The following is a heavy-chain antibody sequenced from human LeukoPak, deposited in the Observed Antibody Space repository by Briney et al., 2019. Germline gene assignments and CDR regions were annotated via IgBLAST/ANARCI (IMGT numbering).Heavy chain of an antibody. J-gene: IGHJ4*02. CDR2: IYHSGTT. CDR1: GYSITSSSW. CDR3: ARKENVYYYFDY. V-gene: IGHV4-28*01. D-gene: IGHD3-10*01. Sequence: SETLSLTCAVSGYSITSSSWWGWIRQPPGEGLEWIGYIYHSGTTYFNPSLQSRVTMSVDTSKNQFSLKLSSVTAVDTAVYYCARKENVYYYFDYWGQGTLVTVSS.